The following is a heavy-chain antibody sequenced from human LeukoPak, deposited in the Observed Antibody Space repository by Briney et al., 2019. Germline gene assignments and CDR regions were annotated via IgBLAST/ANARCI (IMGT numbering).Heavy chain of an antibody. V-gene: IGHV3-48*03. J-gene: IGHJ4*02. CDR1: GFTFSSYE. Sequence: PGGSLRLSCAASGFTFSSYEMNWVRQAPGKGLEWVSYISSSGSTIYYADSAKGRFTISRDNAKNSLYVQMNSLRAEDTAVYYCATVAGYYNWNYDYWGQGTLVTVSS. CDR3: ATVAGYYNWNYDY. CDR2: ISSSGSTI. D-gene: IGHD3-9*01.